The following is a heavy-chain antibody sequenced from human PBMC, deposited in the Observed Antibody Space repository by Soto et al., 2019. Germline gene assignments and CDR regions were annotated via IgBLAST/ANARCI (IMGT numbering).Heavy chain of an antibody. J-gene: IGHJ4*02. CDR1: GYTFTDYY. Sequence: GASVKVSCKASGYTFTDYYIHWVRQAPGQGLEWMGWISPTGGDTKYAQRSQGRVTMTRDTSITTAYMELSSLRSDDTAVYYCATGGYIVAGGTRFRYWGQGTLVTVSS. CDR3: ATGGYIVAGGTRFRY. D-gene: IGHD6-13*01. V-gene: IGHV1-2*02. CDR2: ISPTGGDT.